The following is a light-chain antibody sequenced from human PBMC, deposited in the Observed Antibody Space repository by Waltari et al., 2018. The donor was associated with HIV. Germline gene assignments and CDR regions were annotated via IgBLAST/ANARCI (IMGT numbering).Light chain of an antibody. CDR1: QSVSSN. CDR2: VAS. CDR3: QQYNNWPPYT. J-gene: IGKJ2*01. V-gene: IGKV3-15*01. Sequence: EIVMTQSPAPLSVSPGERATLSCRASQSVSSNLAWYRQKPGQAPSLLIYVASTRATGIPASFSGSGSGTEFTLTISCLQSEDVAVYYCQQYNNWPPYTFGQGTKLEIK.